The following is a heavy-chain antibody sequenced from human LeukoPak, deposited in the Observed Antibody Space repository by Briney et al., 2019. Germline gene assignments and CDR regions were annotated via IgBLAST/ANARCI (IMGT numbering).Heavy chain of an antibody. V-gene: IGHV4-31*03. D-gene: IGHD3-22*01. CDR2: IYYSGST. CDR1: GGSISSSSYY. Sequence: SETLSLTCTVSGGSISSSSYYWSWIRQHPGKGLEWIGYIYYSGSTYYNPSLKSRVTISVDTSKNQFSLKLSSVTAADTAVYYCARDCIRHDSSGYYYYYGMDVWGQGTTVTVSS. CDR3: ARDCIRHDSSGYYYYYGMDV. J-gene: IGHJ6*02.